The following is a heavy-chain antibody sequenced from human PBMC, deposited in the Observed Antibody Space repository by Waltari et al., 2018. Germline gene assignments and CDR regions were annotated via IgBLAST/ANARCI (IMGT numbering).Heavy chain of an antibody. J-gene: IGHJ6*02. V-gene: IGHV1-2*02. CDR2: INPNSGGT. Sequence: VSCKASGYTFTGYYMHWVRQAPGQGLEWMGWINPNSGGTNYAQKFQDRVTMTRDTSISTAYMELSRLRSDDTAVYYCASTTVTKVSPDYYYYGMDVWGQGTTVT. D-gene: IGHD4-4*01. CDR3: ASTTVTKVSPDYYYYGMDV. CDR1: GYTFTGYY.